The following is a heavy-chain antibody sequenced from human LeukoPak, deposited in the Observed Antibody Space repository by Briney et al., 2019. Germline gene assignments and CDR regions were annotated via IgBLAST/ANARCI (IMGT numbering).Heavy chain of an antibody. CDR2: ISYDGSNK. V-gene: IGHV3-30*18. CDR3: AKELERKGFFDY. J-gene: IGHJ4*02. Sequence: PGGSLRLSCAASGFTFSSYGMHWVRQAPGKGLEWVAVISYDGSNKYYADSVKGRFTISRDNSKNTLYLQMNSLRSEDTAVFYCAKELERKGFFDYWGQGTLITVSS. CDR1: GFTFSSYG. D-gene: IGHD3-3*01.